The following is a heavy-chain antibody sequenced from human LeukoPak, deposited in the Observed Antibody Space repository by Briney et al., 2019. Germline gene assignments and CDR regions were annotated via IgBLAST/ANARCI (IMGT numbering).Heavy chain of an antibody. CDR3: ARDTGRITIFGVVIASGAFDI. J-gene: IGHJ3*02. CDR1: GGSISSYY. D-gene: IGHD3-3*01. CDR2: IYYSGST. Sequence: SETLSLTCTVSGGSISSYYWSWIRQPPGKGLEWIGYIYYSGSTNYNPSLKSRVTISVDTSKNQFSLKQSSVTAADTAVYYCARDTGRITIFGVVIASGAFDIWGQGTMVTVSS. V-gene: IGHV4-59*13.